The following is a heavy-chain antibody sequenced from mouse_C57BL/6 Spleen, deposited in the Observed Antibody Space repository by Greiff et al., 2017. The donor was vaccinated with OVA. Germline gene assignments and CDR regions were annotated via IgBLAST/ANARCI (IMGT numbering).Heavy chain of an antibody. V-gene: IGHV5-17*01. D-gene: IGHD1-1*01. CDR2: ISSGSSTI. CDR1: GFTFSDYG. J-gene: IGHJ2*01. CDR3: AREGGSSLDY. Sequence: EVKVVESGGGLVKPGGSLKLSCAASGFTFSDYGMHWVRQAPEKGLEWVAYISSGSSTIYYADTVKGRFTISRDNAKNTLFLQMTSLRSEDTAMYYCAREGGSSLDYWGQGTTLTVSS.